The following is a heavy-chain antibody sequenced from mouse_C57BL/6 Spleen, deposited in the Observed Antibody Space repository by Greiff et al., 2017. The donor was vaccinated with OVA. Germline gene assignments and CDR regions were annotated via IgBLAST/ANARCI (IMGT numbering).Heavy chain of an antibody. D-gene: IGHD2-1*01. V-gene: IGHV1-26*01. CDR3: ARSYGNHPYYYAMDY. CDR2: INPNNGGT. Sequence: EVQLQQSGPELVKPGASVKISCKASGYTFTDYYMNWVKQSHGKSLEWIGDINPNNGGTSYNQKFKGKATLTVDKSSSTAYMELRSLTSEDSAVYYCARSYGNHPYYYAMDYWGQGTSVTVSS. CDR1: GYTFTDYY. J-gene: IGHJ4*01.